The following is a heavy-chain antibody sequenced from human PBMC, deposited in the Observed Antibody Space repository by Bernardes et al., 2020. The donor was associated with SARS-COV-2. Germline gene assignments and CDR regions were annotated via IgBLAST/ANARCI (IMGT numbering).Heavy chain of an antibody. CDR2: ISYDGSNK. Sequence: GGSLRLSCAASGFTFSSYGMHWVRQAPGKGLEWVAVISYDGSNKYYADSVKGRFTISRDNSKNTLYLQMNSLRAEDTAVYYCAKDTTYYDILTGYYIERYYYYYYGMDVWGQGTTVTVSS. J-gene: IGHJ6*02. CDR3: AKDTTYYDILTGYYIERYYYYYYGMDV. D-gene: IGHD3-9*01. V-gene: IGHV3-30*18. CDR1: GFTFSSYG.